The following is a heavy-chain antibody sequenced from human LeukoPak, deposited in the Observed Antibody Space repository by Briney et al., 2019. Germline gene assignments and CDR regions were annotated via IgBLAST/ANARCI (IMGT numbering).Heavy chain of an antibody. CDR3: TRDRGDYGGPAY. J-gene: IGHJ4*02. CDR2: IYSSGST. CDR1: GGSISSYF. D-gene: IGHD4-23*01. Sequence: SEALSLTCTVSGGSISSYFWSWIRQPAGKGLDWIGRIYSSGSTNYNPSLKSRVTMSIDTSKNQFSLRLSSVTAADTAVYYCTRDRGDYGGPAYWGQGTLVTVSS. V-gene: IGHV4-4*07.